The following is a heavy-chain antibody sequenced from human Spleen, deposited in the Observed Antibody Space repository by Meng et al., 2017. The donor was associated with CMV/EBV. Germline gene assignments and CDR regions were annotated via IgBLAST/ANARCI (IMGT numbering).Heavy chain of an antibody. CDR1: GYSFTSYG. V-gene: IGHV1-18*01. CDR2: IRVYNGNT. CDR3: AVGGIAAAGATDYYYVMDV. Sequence: ASVKVSCKASGYSFTSYGISWVRQAPGQGLEWMGWIRVYNGNTNYAQKLQGRVTLTTDTATSTAYMELRSLRSDDTAVYYCAVGGIAAAGATDYYYVMDVWAQGTTVTVSS. J-gene: IGHJ6*02. D-gene: IGHD6-13*01.